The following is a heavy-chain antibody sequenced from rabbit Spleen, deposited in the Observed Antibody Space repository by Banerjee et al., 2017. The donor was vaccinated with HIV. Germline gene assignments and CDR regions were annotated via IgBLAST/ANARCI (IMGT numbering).Heavy chain of an antibody. D-gene: IGHD3-1*01. CDR2: INTYTGKP. V-gene: IGHV1S40*01. Sequence: QSLEESGGGLVKPGASLTLTCKASGFSFSDRDVMCWVRQAPGKGLQWIACINTYTGKPVYATWAKGRFTISRTSSATVTLQLTSLTAADTATYFCAREPGGVDLDFNLWGQGTLVTVS. CDR1: GFSFSDRDV. CDR3: AREPGGVDLDFNL. J-gene: IGHJ4*01.